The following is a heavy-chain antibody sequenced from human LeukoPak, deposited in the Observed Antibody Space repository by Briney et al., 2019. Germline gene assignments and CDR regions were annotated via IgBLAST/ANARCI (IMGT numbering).Heavy chain of an antibody. Sequence: ASVKVSCKASGYSFTRYYVHWVRQAPGQGLEWMGIINSSGGSTTYAQKFQGRVTMTRDTSTSTFYMQLRSLRSEDTAVYYCARDLDYYESSGANDYWGQGSLVTVSS. CDR1: GYSFTRYY. CDR2: INSSGGST. CDR3: ARDLDYYESSGANDY. V-gene: IGHV1-46*01. D-gene: IGHD3-22*01. J-gene: IGHJ4*02.